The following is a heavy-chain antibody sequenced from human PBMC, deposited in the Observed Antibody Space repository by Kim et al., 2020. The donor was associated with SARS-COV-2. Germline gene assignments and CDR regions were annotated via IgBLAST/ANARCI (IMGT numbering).Heavy chain of an antibody. Sequence: NPTYAQGFTGRFVLSVDTSVSTAYLQISSLKAEDTAVYYCARGRAAAGQSWGQGTLVTVSS. CDR2: NP. CDR3: ARGRAAAGQS. D-gene: IGHD6-13*01. V-gene: IGHV7-4-1*02. J-gene: IGHJ4*02.